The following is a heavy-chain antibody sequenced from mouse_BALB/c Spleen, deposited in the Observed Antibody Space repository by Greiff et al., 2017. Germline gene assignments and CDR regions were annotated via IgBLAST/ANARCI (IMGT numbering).Heavy chain of an antibody. D-gene: IGHD3-1*01. CDR2: IDPENGNT. Sequence: VQLKESGAELVRPGALVKLSCKASGFNIKDYYMHWVKQRPEQGLEWIGWIDPENGNTIYDPKFQGKASITADTSSNTAYLQLSSLTSEDTAVYYCARGLGVFAYWGQGTLVTVSA. V-gene: IGHV14-1*02. J-gene: IGHJ3*01. CDR3: ARGLGVFAY. CDR1: GFNIKDYY.